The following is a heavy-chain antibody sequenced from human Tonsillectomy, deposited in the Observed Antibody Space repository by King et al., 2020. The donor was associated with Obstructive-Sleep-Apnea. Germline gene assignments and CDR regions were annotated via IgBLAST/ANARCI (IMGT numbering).Heavy chain of an antibody. CDR1: GYTFTGYY. J-gene: IGHJ6*02. V-gene: IGHV1-2*04. CDR2: INPNSGGT. D-gene: IGHD3-10*01. CDR3: ARDTAYANSPAGEYYGMDV. Sequence: QLVQSGAEVKKPGASVKVSCKASGYTFTGYYMHWVRQAPGQGLEWMGWINPNSGGTNYAQKFQGWVTMTRDTSISTAYMELSRLRSDDTAVYYCARDTAYANSPAGEYYGMDVWGQGTTVTVSS.